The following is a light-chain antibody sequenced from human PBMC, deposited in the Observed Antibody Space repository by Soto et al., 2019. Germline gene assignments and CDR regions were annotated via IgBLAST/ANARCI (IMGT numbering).Light chain of an antibody. CDR3: SSYTSSSTLEV. CDR2: EVD. V-gene: IGLV2-14*01. CDR1: SSDVGFYNY. J-gene: IGLJ1*01. Sequence: QSVLTQPASVSGSPGQSITISCTGTSSDVGFYNYVSWYQQQHPGKAPKLMIYEVDNRPSGVSIRFSGSKSGNTASLTISGLQAEDEADYYCSSYTSSSTLEVFGTGTKVTVL.